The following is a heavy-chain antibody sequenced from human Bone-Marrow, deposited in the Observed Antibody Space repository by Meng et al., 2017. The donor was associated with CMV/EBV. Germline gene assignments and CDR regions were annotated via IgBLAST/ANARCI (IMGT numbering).Heavy chain of an antibody. J-gene: IGHJ4*02. V-gene: IGHV3-48*04. CDR2: ISNTGSTI. CDR3: ARGALLWFGEFYYFDY. Sequence: GGSLRLSCAASGFTFSSYAMHWVRQAPGKGLEWVSYISNTGSTIYYADSVKGRFTISRDNAKNSLYLQMNSLRAEDTAVYYCARGALLWFGEFYYFDYWGQGTLVTVSS. D-gene: IGHD3-10*01. CDR1: GFTFSSYA.